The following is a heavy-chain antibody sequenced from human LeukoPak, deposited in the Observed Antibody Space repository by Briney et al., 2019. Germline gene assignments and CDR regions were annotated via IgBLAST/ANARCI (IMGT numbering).Heavy chain of an antibody. V-gene: IGHV4-38-2*02. D-gene: IGHD3-22*01. CDR3: ARDWYYYDSSGSTDAFDI. Sequence: KPSETLSLTCTVSGYSISSGYYWGWIRQPPGKGLEWIGSIYHSGSTYYNPSLKSRVTISVDTSKNQFSLKLSSVTAADTAVYYCARDWYYYDSSGSTDAFDIWGQGTMVTVSS. CDR2: IYHSGST. J-gene: IGHJ3*02. CDR1: GYSISSGYY.